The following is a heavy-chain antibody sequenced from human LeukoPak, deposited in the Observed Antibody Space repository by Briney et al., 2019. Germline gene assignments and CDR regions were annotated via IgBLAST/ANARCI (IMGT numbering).Heavy chain of an antibody. CDR3: ARSRDYYGSSGYYSRFDY. Sequence: SYYWSWIRQPPGKGLEWIGYIYYSGSTNYNPSLKSRVTISVDTSKNQFSLKLSSVTAADTAVYYCARSRDYYGSSGYYSRFDYWGQGTLVTVSS. CDR1: SYY. V-gene: IGHV4-59*01. J-gene: IGHJ4*02. CDR2: IYYSGST. D-gene: IGHD3-22*01.